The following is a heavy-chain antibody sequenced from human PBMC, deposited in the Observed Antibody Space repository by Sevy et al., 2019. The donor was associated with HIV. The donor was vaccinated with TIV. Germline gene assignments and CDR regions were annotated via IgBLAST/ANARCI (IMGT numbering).Heavy chain of an antibody. Sequence: GGSLRLSCAASGFNINTYWMNWVRQAPGKGLEWVANIKYDGSEIYYVDSVRGRFTISKDNDRNLVYLQMNSLRAEDTALYYCVRAIVIEGSFWGQGTLITVSS. J-gene: IGHJ4*02. V-gene: IGHV3-7*01. CDR3: VRAIVIEGSF. CDR1: GFNINTYW. CDR2: IKYDGSEI. D-gene: IGHD2-2*01.